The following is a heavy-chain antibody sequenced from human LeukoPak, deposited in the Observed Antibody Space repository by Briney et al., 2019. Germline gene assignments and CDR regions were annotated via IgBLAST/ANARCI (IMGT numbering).Heavy chain of an antibody. CDR2: IYYSGST. V-gene: IGHV4-34*01. Sequence: SETLSLTCAVYGGSFSGYYWSWIRQPPGKGLEWIGSIYYSGSTYYNPSLKSRVTISVDTSKNQFSLKLSSVTAADTAVYYCARESMYGDYNIDYWGQGTLVTVSS. J-gene: IGHJ4*02. CDR3: ARESMYGDYNIDY. D-gene: IGHD4-17*01. CDR1: GGSFSGYY.